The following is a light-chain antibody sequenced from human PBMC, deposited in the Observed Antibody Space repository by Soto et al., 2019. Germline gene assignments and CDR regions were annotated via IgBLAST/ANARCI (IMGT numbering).Light chain of an antibody. Sequence: DIVLTQSPGTLSLSPGERATLSCRASQSLSTSYLAWYQQKPGQAPRLLTYGTSNRAPGIPDRFSGSGSGTDFTLTISRLEPDDFAVYYCQHYGDSSWTFGQGTKVDIK. CDR2: GTS. V-gene: IGKV3-20*01. CDR3: QHYGDSSWT. CDR1: QSLSTSY. J-gene: IGKJ1*01.